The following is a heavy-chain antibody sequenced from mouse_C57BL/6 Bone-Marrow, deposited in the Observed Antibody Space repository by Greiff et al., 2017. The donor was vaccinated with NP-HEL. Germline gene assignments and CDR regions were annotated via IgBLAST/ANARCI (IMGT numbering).Heavy chain of an antibody. CDR2: INSDGGST. D-gene: IGHD4-1*01. CDR1: EYEFPSHD. V-gene: IGHV5-2*01. J-gene: IGHJ4*01. Sequence: EVKLMESGGGLVQPGESLKLSCESNEYEFPSHDMSWVRKTPEKRLELVAAINSDGGSTYYPDNMERRFIIARDNTKKTLYLQMSSLRSEDTALYYCARNGTYAMDYWGQGTSVTVSS. CDR3: ARNGTYAMDY.